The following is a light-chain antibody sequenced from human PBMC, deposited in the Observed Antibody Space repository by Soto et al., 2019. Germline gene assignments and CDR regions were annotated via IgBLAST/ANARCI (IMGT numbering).Light chain of an antibody. J-gene: IGKJ1*01. V-gene: IGKV3-15*01. CDR3: QQYNTWHPKMA. CDR1: QSVSSD. CDR2: GAS. Sequence: VVTQSPATLSVFPGETATLSCRASQSVSSDLAWYQQRPGQAPRLLIYGASTRATGIPARFRGSGSGTEFRLTISSLQSEDFATHYCQQYNTWHPKMAFGRRTKVEIK.